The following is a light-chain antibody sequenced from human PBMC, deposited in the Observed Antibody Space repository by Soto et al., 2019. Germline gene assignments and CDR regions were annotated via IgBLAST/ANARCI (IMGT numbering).Light chain of an antibody. CDR2: DTS. V-gene: IGKV3D-20*02. CDR1: QSVSSSY. Sequence: EIVLTQSPGTLSLSPGERSTLAFMASQSVSSSYLAWYQQKPGKAPRLLIYDTSKRAPGVPARFIGSGSGTAFTLTIDIVEPEDYAIYYCQQRSDWRWTFGQGTKVDI. CDR3: QQRSDWRWT. J-gene: IGKJ1*01.